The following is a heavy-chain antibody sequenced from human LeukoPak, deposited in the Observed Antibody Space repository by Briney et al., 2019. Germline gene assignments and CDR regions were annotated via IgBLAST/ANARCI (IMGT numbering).Heavy chain of an antibody. J-gene: IGHJ4*02. Sequence: GGSLRLSCAASGFTFSSYAMSWVRQAPGKGLEWVSAISGSGGSTYYADSVKGRFTISRDNSKNTLYLQMNSLRAEDTAVYYCARGDIVVVPTAMPLDYWGQGTLVTVSS. CDR2: ISGSGGST. CDR3: ARGDIVVVPTAMPLDY. D-gene: IGHD2-2*01. V-gene: IGHV3-23*01. CDR1: GFTFSSYA.